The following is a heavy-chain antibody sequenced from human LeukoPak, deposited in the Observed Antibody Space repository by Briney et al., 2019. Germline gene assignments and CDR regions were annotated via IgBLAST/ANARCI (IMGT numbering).Heavy chain of an antibody. Sequence: GGSLRLSCAASGFTFSSYSMNWVRQAPGKGLEWVSSISSSSSYIYYADSEKGRFTISRDNAKNSLYLQMNSLRAEDTAVYYCAREGYCSGGSCYSGGHYYGMDVWGQGTTVTVSS. D-gene: IGHD2-15*01. CDR3: AREGYCSGGSCYSGGHYYGMDV. CDR2: ISSSSSYI. J-gene: IGHJ6*02. V-gene: IGHV3-21*01. CDR1: GFTFSSYS.